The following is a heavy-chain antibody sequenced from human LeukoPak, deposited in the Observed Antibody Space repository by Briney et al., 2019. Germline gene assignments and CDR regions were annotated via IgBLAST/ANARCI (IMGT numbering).Heavy chain of an antibody. J-gene: IGHJ4*02. V-gene: IGHV3-53*01. CDR3: ARTSSVREGGDY. Sequence: GGSLRLSCAASGFTVSSIYMSWVRQAPGKGLEWVSVIYSGGSTYYADSVKGRFTISRDNSKNTLYLQMNSLRAEDTAVYYCARTSSVREGGDYWGQGTLVTVSS. D-gene: IGHD3-10*01. CDR2: IYSGGST. CDR1: GFTVSSIY.